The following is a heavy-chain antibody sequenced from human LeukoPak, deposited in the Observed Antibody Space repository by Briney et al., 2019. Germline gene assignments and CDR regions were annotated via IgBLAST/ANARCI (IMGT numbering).Heavy chain of an antibody. D-gene: IGHD6-25*01. CDR3: ARDGTPIYNSGWVYMDV. CDR1: GFTFSDYY. V-gene: IGHV3-11*04. Sequence: GGSLRLSCAASGFTFSDYYMSWSRQAPGKGLEWVSYISSSGSTIYYADSVKGRFTISRDNAKNSLYLQMSSLRAEDTAVYYCARDGTPIYNSGWVYMDVWGRGTTVTISS. J-gene: IGHJ6*03. CDR2: ISSSGSTI.